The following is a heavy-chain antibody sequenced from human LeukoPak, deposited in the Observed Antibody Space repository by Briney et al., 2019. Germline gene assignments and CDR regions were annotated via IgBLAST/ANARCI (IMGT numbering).Heavy chain of an antibody. Sequence: TGGSLRLSCAASGFCLDEYAMHWVRQVPGKGLEWVSGISWNSGSIGYADSVKGRFTISRDNAKNSLYLQMNSLRAEDMALYYCATLGEAIVRSEHARDIWSQGTMVIVSS. CDR3: ATLGEAIVRSEHARDI. D-gene: IGHD3-10*01. J-gene: IGHJ3*02. CDR1: GFCLDEYA. V-gene: IGHV3-9*03. CDR2: ISWNSGSI.